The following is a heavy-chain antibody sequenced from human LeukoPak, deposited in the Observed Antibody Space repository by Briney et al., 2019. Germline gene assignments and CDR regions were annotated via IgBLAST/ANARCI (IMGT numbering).Heavy chain of an antibody. D-gene: IGHD6-6*01. CDR2: INPSGGST. CDR1: GYTFTGYY. CDR3: ARVGIAARPTLYFDY. V-gene: IGHV1-46*01. Sequence: EASVKVSCKASGYTFTGYYMHWVRQAPGQGLEWMGIINPSGGSTSYAQKFQGRVTMTRDTSTSTVYMELSSLRSEDTAVYYCARVGIAARPTLYFDYWGQGTLVTVSS. J-gene: IGHJ4*02.